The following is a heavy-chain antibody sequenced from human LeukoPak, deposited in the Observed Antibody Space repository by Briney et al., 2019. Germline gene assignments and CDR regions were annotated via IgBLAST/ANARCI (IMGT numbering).Heavy chain of an antibody. CDR2: ISGSGGST. J-gene: IGHJ4*02. CDR3: AKDLVMEGSSPKPFDY. V-gene: IGHV3-23*01. D-gene: IGHD6-13*01. Sequence: GGSLRLSCAASGFTFSDYYMIWVRQAPGKGLEWVSAISGSGGSTYYADSVKGRFTISRDNSKNTLYLQMNSLRAEDTAVYYCAKDLVMEGSSPKPFDYWGQGTLVTVSS. CDR1: GFTFSDYY.